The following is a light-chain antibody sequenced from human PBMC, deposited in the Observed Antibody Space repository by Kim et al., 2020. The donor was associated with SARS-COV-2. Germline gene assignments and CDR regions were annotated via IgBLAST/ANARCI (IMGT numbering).Light chain of an antibody. J-gene: IGLJ3*02. V-gene: IGLV1-40*01. CDR1: SSKIGAGYH. CDR3: QSYDSSLSGSVGSLSGSV. CDR2: GTS. Sequence: GRSSKIGAGYHVHSYRHHPGTAPKHLLSGTSYRPSGVPNRFSGSKSGTSASLAITGVQAENVADYYWQSYDSSLSGSVGSLSGSVFGGGTQLTVL.